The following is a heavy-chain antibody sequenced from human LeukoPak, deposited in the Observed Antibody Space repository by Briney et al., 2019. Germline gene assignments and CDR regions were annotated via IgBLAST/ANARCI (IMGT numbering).Heavy chain of an antibody. V-gene: IGHV1-2*02. D-gene: IGHD5-24*01. CDR1: GYSFIDYY. CDR3: APATMTFDY. Sequence: ASVKVSCKASGYSFIDYYMHWVRQAPGQGLEWMGWINPKSGGSNYAQKFQDRVTMTTDTSISTAYMELSRLTSDDTAVYYCAPATMTFDYWGQGTLVTVSS. CDR2: INPKSGGS. J-gene: IGHJ4*02.